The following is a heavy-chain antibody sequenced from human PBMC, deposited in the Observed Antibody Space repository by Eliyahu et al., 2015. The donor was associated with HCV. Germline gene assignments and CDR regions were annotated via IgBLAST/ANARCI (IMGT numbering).Heavy chain of an antibody. CDR3: ARVGWNQVSNRPNSFVA. V-gene: IGHV4-59*01. J-gene: IGHJ5*02. Sequence: QVQLQESGPGLVKPSETLSXTXSXSXGTMXXFYWSWXRQAPGKGLEXIGNIYYDGTTEYNPSLNRRVTMSVDTSQSQFSLFLNSVTAADTATYFCARVGWNQVSNRPNSFVAWGQGTLVTVSS. CDR2: IYYDGTT. CDR1: XGTMXXFY. D-gene: IGHD1-14*01.